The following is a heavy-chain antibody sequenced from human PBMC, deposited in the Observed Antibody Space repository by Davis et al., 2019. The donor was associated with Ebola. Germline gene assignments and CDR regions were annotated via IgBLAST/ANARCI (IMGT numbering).Heavy chain of an antibody. D-gene: IGHD2-15*01. CDR2: INAGNGNT. CDR3: ARTSAAYCSGGSCYDDY. CDR1: GYTFTSYA. Sequence: ASVKVSCKASGYTFTSYAMHWVRQAPGQRLEWMGWINAGNGNTKYSQKFQGRVTITRDTSTSTAYMELRSLRSDDTAVYYCARTSAAYCSGGSCYDDYWGQGTLVTVSS. V-gene: IGHV1-3*01. J-gene: IGHJ4*02.